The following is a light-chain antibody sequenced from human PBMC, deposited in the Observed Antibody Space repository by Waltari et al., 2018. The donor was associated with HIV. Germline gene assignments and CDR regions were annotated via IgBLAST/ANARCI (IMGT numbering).Light chain of an antibody. V-gene: IGLV3-21*02. CDR3: QVWDINSDHPVV. CDR2: DDR. Sequence: SYVLTQVPSVSVAPGQAATITCEGNKIGSQNVNWYQQKPGQAPVVVIYDDRDRPSGIPARFSGSTSENTATLTISSVEAGDEADYFCQVWDINSDHPVVFGAGTKLTVL. J-gene: IGLJ3*02. CDR1: KIGSQN.